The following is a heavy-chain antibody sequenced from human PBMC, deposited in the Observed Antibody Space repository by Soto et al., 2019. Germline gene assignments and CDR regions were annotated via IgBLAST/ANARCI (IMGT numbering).Heavy chain of an antibody. J-gene: IGHJ4*02. CDR1: GGSISSGGYY. Sequence: PSETLSLTCTVSGGSISSGGYYWSWIRQHPGKGLEWIGYIYYSGSTYYNPSLKSRVTISVDTSKNQFSLKLSSVTAADTAVYYCARVRLYCSSTSCLNFDYWGQGPLVTVSS. CDR2: IYYSGST. D-gene: IGHD2-2*01. CDR3: ARVRLYCSSTSCLNFDY. V-gene: IGHV4-31*03.